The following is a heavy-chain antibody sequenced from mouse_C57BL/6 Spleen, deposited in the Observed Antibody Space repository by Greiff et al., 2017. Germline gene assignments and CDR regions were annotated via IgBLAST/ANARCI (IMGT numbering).Heavy chain of an antibody. CDR3: AEEGAAQARYSDAMDY. J-gene: IGHJ4*01. D-gene: IGHD3-2*02. CDR2: INPNNGGT. CDR1: GYTFTDYN. V-gene: IGHV1-18*01. Sequence: VQLQQSGPELVKPGASVKIPCKASGYTFTDYNMDWVKQTHGKSLEWIGDINPNNGGTIYNQKFKGKATLTVDKSSSTAYMELRSLTSEDTAGYCSAEEGAAQARYSDAMDYWGQGTSVTVSS.